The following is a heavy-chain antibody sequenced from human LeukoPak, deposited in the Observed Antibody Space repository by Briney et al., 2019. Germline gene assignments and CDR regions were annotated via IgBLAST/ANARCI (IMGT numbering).Heavy chain of an antibody. Sequence: EGSPRLSCAASGFTFSDYYMSWIRQAPGKGLEWVSYISSSGSTIYYADSVKGRFTTSRDNAKNSLYLQMNSLRAEDTAVYYCARVSSATTVFDYWGQGTLVTVSS. V-gene: IGHV3-11*04. CDR2: ISSSGSTI. CDR1: GFTFSDYY. D-gene: IGHD4-17*01. J-gene: IGHJ4*02. CDR3: ARVSSATTVFDY.